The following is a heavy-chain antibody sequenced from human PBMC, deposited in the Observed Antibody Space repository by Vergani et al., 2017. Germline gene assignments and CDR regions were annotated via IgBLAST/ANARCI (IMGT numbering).Heavy chain of an antibody. Sequence: EVQLVESGGGLVKPGGSLRLSCAASGFTFSSYSMNWVRQAPGKGLEWVSSISSSSSYIYYADSVKGRFTISRDNAKNSLYLQMNSLRAEDTAVYYCARNAYYYGSGSYSSFFLGAHDQENGMDVWGQGTTVTVSS. D-gene: IGHD3-10*01. CDR3: ARNAYYYGSGSYSSFFLGAHDQENGMDV. CDR1: GFTFSSYS. J-gene: IGHJ6*02. CDR2: ISSSSSYI. V-gene: IGHV3-21*01.